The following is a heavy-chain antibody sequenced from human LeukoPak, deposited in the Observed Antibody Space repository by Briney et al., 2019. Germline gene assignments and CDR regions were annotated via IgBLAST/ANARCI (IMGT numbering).Heavy chain of an antibody. CDR1: GDSVASGGYY. V-gene: IGHV4-61*08. CDR2: IYYSVST. Sequence: WGTLSLTCTVSGDSVASGGYYWNWIRQPPGKGLEWIGYIYYSVSTNYNLSLKSRVTISVDTSENQFSLKLTSVTAADTAVYYCARGGRGRNWFDPWGQGTLVTVSS. CDR3: ARGGRGRNWFDP. D-gene: IGHD3-10*01. J-gene: IGHJ5*02.